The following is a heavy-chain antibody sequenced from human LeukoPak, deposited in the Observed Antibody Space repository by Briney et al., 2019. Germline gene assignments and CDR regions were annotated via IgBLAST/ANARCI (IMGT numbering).Heavy chain of an antibody. CDR1: GGSISSNY. CDR2: IYTSGSTRST. CDR3: TRGPQGRDGYTIDY. V-gene: IGHV4-4*07. D-gene: IGHD5-24*01. J-gene: IGHJ4*02. Sequence: SETLSLTCTVSGGSISSNYWSWIRQPAGKGLEWIGRIYTSGSTRSTNYNASLKSRVTMSVDTSKNQFSLKLSSVTAADTAVYYCTRGPQGRDGYTIDYWAREPWSPSPQ.